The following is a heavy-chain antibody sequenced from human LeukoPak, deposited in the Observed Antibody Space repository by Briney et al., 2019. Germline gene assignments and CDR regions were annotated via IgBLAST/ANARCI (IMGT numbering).Heavy chain of an antibody. CDR3: ARLPGTTDAFDI. J-gene: IGHJ3*02. V-gene: IGHV3-30-3*01. Sequence: GGSLRLSCAASGFTFSSYAMHWVRQAPGKGLEWVAVISYDGSNKYYADSVKGRFTISRDNSKNTLYLQMNSLRAEDTAVYYRARLPGTTDAFDIWGQGTMVTVSS. CDR1: GFTFSSYA. D-gene: IGHD1-7*01. CDR2: ISYDGSNK.